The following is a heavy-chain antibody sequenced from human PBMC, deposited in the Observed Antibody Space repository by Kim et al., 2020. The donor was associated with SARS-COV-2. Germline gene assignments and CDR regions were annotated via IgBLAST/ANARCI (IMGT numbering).Heavy chain of an antibody. D-gene: IGHD2-21*02. CDR3: ARSVAVTGIRFDP. J-gene: IGHJ5*02. Sequence: GESLKISCKGSGYTFTSYWIGWVRQMPGKGPELVGIIYPGDSDTRYSPSLQGHVTISADKSISTAYLQWSSLKASDTAIYYCARSVAVTGIRFDPWGQGTLVTVSS. CDR2: IYPGDSDT. CDR1: GYTFTSYW. V-gene: IGHV5-51*01.